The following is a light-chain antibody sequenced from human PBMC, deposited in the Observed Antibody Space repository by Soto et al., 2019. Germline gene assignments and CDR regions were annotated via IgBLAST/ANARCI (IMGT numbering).Light chain of an antibody. CDR3: QQRSNWTPYT. CDR2: DAS. CDR1: QSVSSY. Sequence: ELVLTQSPATLSLSPGERATLSCRASQSVSSYFSWYQQKPGQAPRLLIYDASNRATGIPARFSGSGSGTDFTLTISSLEPEDFAVYYCQQRSNWTPYTVGHGTKRAIK. J-gene: IGKJ2*01. V-gene: IGKV3-11*01.